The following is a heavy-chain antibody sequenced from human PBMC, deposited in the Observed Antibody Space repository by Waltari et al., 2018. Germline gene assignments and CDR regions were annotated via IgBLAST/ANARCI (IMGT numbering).Heavy chain of an antibody. CDR3: ARVLLFFGEPHLFLDL. Sequence: QVQLQESGPGLVKPSETLSLTCTVSGASINSYYWCWLRQPPGKGLEWLGYVYYTGTTSYNPSLTTRGTISVDTSKNQFSLRLTSVSAADTAMYYCARVLLFFGEPHLFLDLWGQGALVTVSS. CDR2: VYYTGTT. D-gene: IGHD3-10*01. CDR1: GASINSYY. J-gene: IGHJ4*02. V-gene: IGHV4-59*01.